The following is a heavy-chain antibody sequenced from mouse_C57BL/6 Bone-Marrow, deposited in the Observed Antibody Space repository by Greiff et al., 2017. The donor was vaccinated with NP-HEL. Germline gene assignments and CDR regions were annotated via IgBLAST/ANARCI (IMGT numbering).Heavy chain of an antibody. D-gene: IGHD2-4*01. Sequence: EVKVVESGGDLVKPGGSLKLSCAASGFTFSSYGMSWVRQTPDKRLEWVATISSGGSYTYYPDSVKGRFTISRDNAKNTLYLQMSSLKSEDTAMYYCAEYDYDKDYAMDYWGQGTSVTVSS. CDR2: ISSGGSYT. CDR3: AEYDYDKDYAMDY. CDR1: GFTFSSYG. J-gene: IGHJ4*01. V-gene: IGHV5-6*01.